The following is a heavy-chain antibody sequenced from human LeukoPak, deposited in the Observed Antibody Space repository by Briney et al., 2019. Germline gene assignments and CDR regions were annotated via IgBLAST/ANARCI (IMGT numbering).Heavy chain of an antibody. CDR3: ARAGEQQLEDY. J-gene: IGHJ4*02. V-gene: IGHV3-7*01. D-gene: IGHD6-13*01. CDR2: IKQDGSEK. Sequence: AGGSLRLSCAASGFTFSSYWMSWVRQAPGKGLEWVANIKQDGSEKYYVDSVKGRFTISRDNAKNPLYLQMNSLRAEDTAVYYCARAGEQQLEDYWGQGTLVTVSS. CDR1: GFTFSSYW.